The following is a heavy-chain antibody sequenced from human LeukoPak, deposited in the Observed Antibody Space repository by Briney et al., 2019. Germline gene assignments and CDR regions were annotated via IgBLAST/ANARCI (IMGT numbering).Heavy chain of an antibody. Sequence: GESLKISCKGSGYSFTSYWIGWVRQMPGKGLEWMGIIYPGDSDTRYSPSFQGQVTISADKSISTAYLQWSSLKASDTAMYYCARPRGYSGYDTFLFDYWGQGILVTVSS. D-gene: IGHD5-12*01. CDR1: GYSFTSYW. J-gene: IGHJ4*02. CDR2: IYPGDSDT. CDR3: ARPRGYSGYDTFLFDY. V-gene: IGHV5-51*01.